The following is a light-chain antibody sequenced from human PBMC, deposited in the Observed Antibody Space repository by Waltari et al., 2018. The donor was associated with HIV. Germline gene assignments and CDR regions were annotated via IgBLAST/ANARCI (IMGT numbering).Light chain of an antibody. Sequence: DIQMDPFPSNVSATVGDTVTITWRAGREITTALAWYQCKTGKAPNLLIYDALKLATGVPSRFGGSGSGTEFTLTIGSLQPDDFATYYCQQANSFPHTFGGGTRV. CDR3: QQANSFPHT. CDR2: DAL. J-gene: IGKJ4*01. V-gene: IGKV1-12*01. CDR1: REITTA.